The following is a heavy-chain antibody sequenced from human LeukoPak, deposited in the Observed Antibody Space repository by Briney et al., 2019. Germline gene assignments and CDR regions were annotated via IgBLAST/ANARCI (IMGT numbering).Heavy chain of an antibody. V-gene: IGHV3-66*01. Sequence: GGSLRLSCAASEFSVGSNYMTWVRQAPGKGLEWVSLIYSGGSTYYADSVKGRFTISRDNSKNTLYLQMNSLRAEDTAVYYCARGRGVLRYFDWYGNWFDPWGRGTLVTVSS. CDR3: ARGRGVLRYFDWYGNWFDP. CDR1: EFSVGSNY. D-gene: IGHD3-9*01. CDR2: IYSGGST. J-gene: IGHJ5*02.